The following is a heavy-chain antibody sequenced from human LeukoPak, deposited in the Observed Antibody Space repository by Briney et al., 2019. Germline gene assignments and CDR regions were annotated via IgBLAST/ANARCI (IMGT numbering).Heavy chain of an antibody. Sequence: GGSLRLSCAASGFTFSSYGMHWVRQAPGKGLEWVAVISYDGSNKYYADSVKGRFTISRDNAKNSLYLQMNSLRAEDTAVYYCARDSSRGTTTLDYWGQGTLVTVSS. D-gene: IGHD1-1*01. V-gene: IGHV3-30*03. CDR1: GFTFSSYG. CDR2: ISYDGSNK. CDR3: ARDSSRGTTTLDY. J-gene: IGHJ4*02.